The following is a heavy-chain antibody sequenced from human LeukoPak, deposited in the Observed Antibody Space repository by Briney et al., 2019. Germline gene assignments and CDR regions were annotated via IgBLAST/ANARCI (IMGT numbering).Heavy chain of an antibody. CDR3: AKDRVFELWFEEASPYYFDY. Sequence: GGSLRLSCAASGFTFSRYAMSWVRQAPGKGLEWVSVIYSGGSTYYADSVKGRSTISRDNSKNTLYLQMNSLRAEDTAVYYCAKDRVFELWFEEASPYYFDYWGQGTLVTVSS. J-gene: IGHJ4*02. CDR2: IYSGGST. CDR1: GFTFSRYA. V-gene: IGHV3-66*02. D-gene: IGHD3-10*01.